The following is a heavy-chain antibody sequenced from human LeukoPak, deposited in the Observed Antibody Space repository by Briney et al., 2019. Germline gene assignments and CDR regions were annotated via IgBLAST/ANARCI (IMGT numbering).Heavy chain of an antibody. D-gene: IGHD2-15*01. Sequence: GGSLRLSCAASGFSFISYWRHWVRQGPGKGLEWVSRINSDGSSISYANSVKGGFTIYRDNAKNTLYLQMNSLRAEDTAVYYCARISYSRNFDYGGQGTLVTVSS. CDR1: GFSFISYW. J-gene: IGHJ4*02. CDR2: INSDGSSI. V-gene: IGHV3-74*01. CDR3: ARISYSRNFDY.